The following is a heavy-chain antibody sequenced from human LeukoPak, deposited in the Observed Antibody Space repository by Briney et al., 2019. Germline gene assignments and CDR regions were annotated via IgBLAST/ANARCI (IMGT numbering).Heavy chain of an antibody. J-gene: IGHJ6*02. V-gene: IGHV1-18*01. CDR2: ISAYNGNT. Sequence: ASVKVSCKASGYTFTSYGISWVRQAPGQGLEWMGWISAYNGNTNYAQKLQGRATMTTDTSTSTAYMELRSLRSDDTAVYYCARNGYDSSGVGSYYYYGMNVWGQGTTVTVSS. CDR1: GYTFTSYG. D-gene: IGHD3-22*01. CDR3: ARNGYDSSGVGSYYYYGMNV.